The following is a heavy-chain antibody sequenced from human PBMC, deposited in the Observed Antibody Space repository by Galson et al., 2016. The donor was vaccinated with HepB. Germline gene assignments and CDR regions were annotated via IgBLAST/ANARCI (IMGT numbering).Heavy chain of an antibody. CDR1: GFTFSDYY. J-gene: IGHJ4*02. CDR3: ARDWLVAVFDY. D-gene: IGHD6-19*01. Sequence: SLRLSCAASGFTFSDYYMSWLRQAPGKGLEWVAQIPNSGSGTKYADSVKGRFTISRDNAKKSLYLQMNSLRSDDTAVYYCARDWLVAVFDYWGQGTLVTVSS. V-gene: IGHV3-11*05. CDR2: IPNSGSGT.